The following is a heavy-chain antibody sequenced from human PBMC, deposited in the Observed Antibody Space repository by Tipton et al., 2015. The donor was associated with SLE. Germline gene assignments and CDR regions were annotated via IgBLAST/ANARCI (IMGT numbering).Heavy chain of an antibody. CDR2: IYYSGST. CDR1: GGSISSHY. CDR3: ASGYYYDSSPDAFDI. V-gene: IGHV4-59*11. Sequence: TLSLTCTVSGGSISSHYWSWIRQPPGKGLEWIGYIYYSGSTNHNPSLKSRVTISVDTSKNQFSLKLSSVTAADTAVYYCASGYYYDSSPDAFDIWGQGTMVTVSS. J-gene: IGHJ3*02. D-gene: IGHD3-22*01.